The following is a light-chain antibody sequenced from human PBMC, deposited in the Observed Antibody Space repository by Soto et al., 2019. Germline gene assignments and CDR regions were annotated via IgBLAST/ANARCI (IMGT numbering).Light chain of an antibody. CDR2: GAS. CDR1: QSVRSN. V-gene: IGKV3-15*01. CDR3: QHYNSYSEA. J-gene: IGKJ1*01. Sequence: EIVMTQSPATLSVSPGERATLSCRASQSVRSNLAWYQQKPGQAPRLLIYGASARATGAPARFSGSGSGTEFTLTISSLQPDDFATYYCQHYNSYSEALGHGTKVDIK.